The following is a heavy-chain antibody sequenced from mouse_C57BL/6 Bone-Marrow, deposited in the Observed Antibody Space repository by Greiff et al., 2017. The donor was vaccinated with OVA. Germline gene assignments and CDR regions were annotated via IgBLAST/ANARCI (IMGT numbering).Heavy chain of an antibody. Sequence: EVQLVESEGGLVKPGGSLTLSCAASGFTFSSYAMSWVRQTPEKRLEWVATISGGGSYTYYPDNVKGRFTISRDNAKNNLYLQMSHLKSEDTAMYYCAREGDYYYGSSGDWGQGTTLTVSS. CDR3: AREGDYYYGSSGD. CDR2: ISGGGSYT. J-gene: IGHJ2*01. CDR1: GFTFSSYA. V-gene: IGHV5-4*01. D-gene: IGHD1-1*01.